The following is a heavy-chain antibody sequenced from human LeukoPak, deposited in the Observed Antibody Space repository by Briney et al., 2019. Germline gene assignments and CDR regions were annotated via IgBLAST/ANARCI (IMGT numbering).Heavy chain of an antibody. CDR1: GYSISSGYH. CDR3: ARVDYTYLPSFDY. Sequence: SETLSLTCTVSGYSISSGYHWGWIRQPPGKGLEWIGSSYHSGSTYYNPSLKSRVTISVDTSKNQFSLWMSSSTAADTAIYFCARVDYTYLPSFDYWGPGTVVTVSS. D-gene: IGHD5-12*01. CDR2: SYHSGST. J-gene: IGHJ4*02. V-gene: IGHV4-38-2*02.